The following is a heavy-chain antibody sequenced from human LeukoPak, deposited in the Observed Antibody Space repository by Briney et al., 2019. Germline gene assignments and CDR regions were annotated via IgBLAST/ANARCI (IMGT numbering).Heavy chain of an antibody. CDR3: AKDRLSVAGTRLDY. V-gene: IGHV3-23*01. Sequence: GGSLRLSCAASGFTFSSYAMSWVRQAPGKGLEWVSAISGSGGSTYYADFVKGRFTISRDNSKNTLYLQMNSLRAEDTAVYYCAKDRLSVAGTRLDYWGQGTLVTVSS. J-gene: IGHJ4*02. CDR2: ISGSGGST. D-gene: IGHD6-19*01. CDR1: GFTFSSYA.